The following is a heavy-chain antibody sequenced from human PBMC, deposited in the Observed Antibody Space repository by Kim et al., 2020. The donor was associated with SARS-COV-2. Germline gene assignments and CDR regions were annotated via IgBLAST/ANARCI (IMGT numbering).Heavy chain of an antibody. V-gene: IGHV3-7*01. J-gene: IGHJ4*02. CDR3: VGRWSGGHSD. D-gene: IGHD3-3*01. CDR2: I. Sequence: IYCVDSVKGRFTMSRDNAKDSLYLQVNGVRDEDTAVYYCVGRWSGGHSDWGQGTLVTVSS.